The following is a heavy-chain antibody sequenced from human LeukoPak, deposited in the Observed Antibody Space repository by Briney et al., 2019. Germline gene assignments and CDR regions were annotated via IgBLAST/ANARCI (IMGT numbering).Heavy chain of an antibody. D-gene: IGHD5-12*01. J-gene: IGHJ6*02. CDR1: GGSISSSSYY. V-gene: IGHV4-39*07. CDR2: IYYSGST. CDR3: ARDDSGYDSRCYYYGMDV. Sequence: PSETLSLTCTVSGGSISSSSYYWGWIRQPPGKGLEWIGSIYYSGSTYYNPSLKSRVTISVDTSKNQFSLKLSSVTAADTAVYYCARDDSGYDSRCYYYGMDVWGQGTTVTVSS.